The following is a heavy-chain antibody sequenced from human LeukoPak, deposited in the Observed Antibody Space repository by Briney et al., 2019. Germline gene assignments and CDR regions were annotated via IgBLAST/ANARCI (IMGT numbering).Heavy chain of an antibody. CDR3: ARDRYGSGSYYHDY. V-gene: IGHV4-38-2*02. Sequence: SETLSLTCTVSGYSISSGYFWSWMRQPPGKGLEWIGSIYHSVTTHYNPSLKSRVTISLDTAKNQFSLKLSSVTAADTAVYYCARDRYGSGSYYHDYWGQGTLVTVSS. CDR1: GYSISSGYF. CDR2: IYHSVTT. D-gene: IGHD3-10*01. J-gene: IGHJ4*02.